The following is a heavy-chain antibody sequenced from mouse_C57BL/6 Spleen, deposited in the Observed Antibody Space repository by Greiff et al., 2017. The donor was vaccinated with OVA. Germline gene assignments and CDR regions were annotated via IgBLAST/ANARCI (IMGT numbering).Heavy chain of an antibody. Sequence: QVQLQQPGAELVKPGASVKISCKASGYTFTDYYINWVKQRPGQGLEWIGKIGPGSGSTYYNEKFKGKATLTADKSSSTAYMQLSSLTSEDSAVYFCARGVYYYGSSPYYAMDYWGQGTSVTVSS. CDR3: ARGVYYYGSSPYYAMDY. V-gene: IGHV1-77*01. CDR2: IGPGSGST. D-gene: IGHD1-1*01. CDR1: GYTFTDYY. J-gene: IGHJ4*01.